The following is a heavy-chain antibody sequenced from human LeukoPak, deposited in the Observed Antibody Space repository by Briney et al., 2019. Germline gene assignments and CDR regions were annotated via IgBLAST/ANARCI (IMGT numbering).Heavy chain of an antibody. J-gene: IGHJ5*02. CDR2: IYYSGST. Sequence: SETLSLTCTVSDGSFSTYYWSWIRQPPGKGLEWIGYIYYSGSTNYNPSLKSRVTISVDTSKNQFSLKLSSVTAADTAVYYCASLASGSYNWFDPWGQGTLVTVSS. D-gene: IGHD1-26*01. CDR3: ASLASGSYNWFDP. V-gene: IGHV4-59*01. CDR1: DGSFSTYY.